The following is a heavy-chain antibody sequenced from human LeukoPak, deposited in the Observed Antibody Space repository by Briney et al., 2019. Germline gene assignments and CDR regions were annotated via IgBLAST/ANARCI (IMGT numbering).Heavy chain of an antibody. Sequence: GGSLRLSCAASGFTFSSYAMHWVRQAPGKGLEWVAVISYDGSNKYYADSVKGRFTISGDNSKNTLYLQMNSLRAEDTAVYYCARDESFYDSSGYYYVWGQGTLVTVSS. D-gene: IGHD3-22*01. V-gene: IGHV3-30-3*01. CDR2: ISYDGSNK. CDR3: ARDESFYDSSGYYYV. CDR1: GFTFSSYA. J-gene: IGHJ4*02.